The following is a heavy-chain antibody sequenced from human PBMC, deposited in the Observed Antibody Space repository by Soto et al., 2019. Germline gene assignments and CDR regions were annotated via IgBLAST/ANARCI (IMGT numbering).Heavy chain of an antibody. J-gene: IGHJ3*02. V-gene: IGHV4-39*01. Sequence: QLQLQESGPGLVKPSETLSLTCTVSGGSISSSGYYWGWIRQPPGKGLEWIGSIYYSGSTYYNPSLESRATISVNTSTNQFSLKLSSVTAADTAVYYCASYYDSSGYYAYPDAFDIWGQGTMVTVSS. CDR1: GGSISSSGYY. CDR2: IYYSGST. CDR3: ASYYDSSGYYAYPDAFDI. D-gene: IGHD3-22*01.